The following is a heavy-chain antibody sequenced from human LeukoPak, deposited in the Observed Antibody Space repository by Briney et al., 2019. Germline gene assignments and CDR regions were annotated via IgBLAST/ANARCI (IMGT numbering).Heavy chain of an antibody. Sequence: GGSLRLSCAASGFTFDDYAMHWVRQAPGKGLEWVSGISWNSGSIGYADSVKGRFTISRDNAKNSLYLQMNRLRAEDTALYYCAKDIIRYSSSPDAFDIWGQGTMVTVSS. CDR1: GFTFDDYA. CDR2: ISWNSGSI. CDR3: AKDIIRYSSSPDAFDI. V-gene: IGHV3-9*01. D-gene: IGHD6-13*01. J-gene: IGHJ3*02.